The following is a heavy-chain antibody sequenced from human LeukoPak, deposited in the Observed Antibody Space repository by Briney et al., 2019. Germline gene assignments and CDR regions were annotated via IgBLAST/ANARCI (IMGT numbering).Heavy chain of an antibody. J-gene: IGHJ4*02. D-gene: IGHD3-22*01. CDR2: ITDSSSNI. V-gene: IGHV3-48*04. CDR1: GFTFSHYS. Sequence: GGSLRLSCAASGFTFSHYSMNWVRQAPGRGLEWVSYITDSSSNIYYADSVRGRFTISRDNARNSLFLQLNSLRAEDMAVYYCARDYVESSGYEVDYFDYWGLGTLVTVSS. CDR3: ARDYVESSGYEVDYFDY.